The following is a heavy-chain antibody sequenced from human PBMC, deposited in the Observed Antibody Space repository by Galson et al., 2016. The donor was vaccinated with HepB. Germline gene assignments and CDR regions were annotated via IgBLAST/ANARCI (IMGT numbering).Heavy chain of an antibody. CDR3: ARRLYLGGLDV. D-gene: IGHD7-27*01. Sequence: PALVKPTQTLTLTCSFSGFSLTTSGVGVAWIRQPPGKALEWLVAIYWNDDVRYSPSLKSRVTITKDASRNQVVLRLSNVGSGDTGTYFCARRLYLGGLDVWGQGTTVTVSS. J-gene: IGHJ6*02. CDR2: IYWNDDV. CDR1: GFSLTTSGVG. V-gene: IGHV2-5*01.